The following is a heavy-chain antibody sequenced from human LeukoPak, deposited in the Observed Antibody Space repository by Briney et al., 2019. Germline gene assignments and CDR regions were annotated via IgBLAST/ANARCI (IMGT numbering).Heavy chain of an antibody. J-gene: IGHJ1*01. CDR1: GFTFSTYG. CDR2: IRYDGNNK. V-gene: IGHV3-30*02. Sequence: GGSLRLSCAASGFTFSTYGMHWVRQAPGKGLEWVAFIRYDGNNKYYADSVKGRFTISRDNSKNTLFLQMNSLRAEDTAVYYCAKVSRAYCGGDCYEYFQLWGQGTLVTVSS. D-gene: IGHD2-21*02. CDR3: AKVSRAYCGGDCYEYFQL.